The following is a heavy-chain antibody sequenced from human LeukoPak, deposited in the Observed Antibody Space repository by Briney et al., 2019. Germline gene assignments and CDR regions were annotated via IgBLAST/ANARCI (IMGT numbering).Heavy chain of an antibody. Sequence: PGGSLRLSCAASGFTFSDYSVNWVRQAPGKGLEWVSCISRDGYYMYYADSVRGRFTISRDNSKNTVYLQMNSLRAEDTAVYYCAKDYAGGWPKRGMDVWGKGATVTISS. CDR2: ISRDGYYM. V-gene: IGHV3-21*04. CDR3: AKDYAGGWPKRGMDV. J-gene: IGHJ6*03. CDR1: GFTFSDYS. D-gene: IGHD3-16*01.